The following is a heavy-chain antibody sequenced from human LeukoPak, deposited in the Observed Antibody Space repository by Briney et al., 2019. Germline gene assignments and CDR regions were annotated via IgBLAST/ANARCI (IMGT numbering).Heavy chain of an antibody. CDR3: ARDHNWGFDF. D-gene: IGHD7-27*01. Sequence: GGSLRLSCAASGFTFSDHYIDWVRQAPGRGLEWVSYISSTYNIYYSDSVRGRFTISRDNAKNSVYLQMNSLRDEDTAVYYCARDHNWGFDFWGQGTLVAVSS. J-gene: IGHJ4*02. V-gene: IGHV3-69-1*01. CDR1: GFTFSDHY. CDR2: ISSTYNI.